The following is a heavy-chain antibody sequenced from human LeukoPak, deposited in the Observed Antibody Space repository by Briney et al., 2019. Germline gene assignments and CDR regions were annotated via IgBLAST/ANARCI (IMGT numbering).Heavy chain of an antibody. J-gene: IGHJ4*02. Sequence: SDTLSLTCTVSGGSMNNYYWNWIRHSPEKGLEWIGFVFSRGTTNFNPSFKSRLTMSIDTSKNQFSLRLSSVTAADTAVYFCARSWAAKWELPGQFDSCGQGRLVSVSS. CDR1: GGSMNNYY. CDR3: ARSWAAKWELPGQFDS. CDR2: VFSRGTT. V-gene: IGHV4-4*07. D-gene: IGHD1-26*01.